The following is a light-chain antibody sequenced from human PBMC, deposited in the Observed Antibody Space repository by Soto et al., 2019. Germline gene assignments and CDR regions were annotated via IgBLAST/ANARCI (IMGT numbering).Light chain of an antibody. CDR2: GAS. CDR1: QSVSSSY. J-gene: IGKJ1*01. CDR3: QHYGSSQT. Sequence: EIVLTQSPGTLSLSPGERATLSCRASQSVSSSYLAWYQQKPGQAPRLLIYGASSRATGIPDRFSGGGSGTDFTLTISRLEPEDFAVYYCQHYGSSQTSGQGTKVEIK. V-gene: IGKV3-20*01.